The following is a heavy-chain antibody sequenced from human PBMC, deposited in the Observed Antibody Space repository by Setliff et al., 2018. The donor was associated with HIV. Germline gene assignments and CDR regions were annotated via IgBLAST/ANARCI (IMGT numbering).Heavy chain of an antibody. CDR1: GGSISSGDYY. CDR2: IDDSGNT. CDR3: ARGRYTPGP. D-gene: IGHD2-2*02. J-gene: IGHJ5*02. V-gene: IGHV4-61*08. Sequence: SETLSLTCTVSGGSISSGDYYWTRIRQPPGKGLEWIGYIDDSGNTNYNPSLKSRVTMSVDTSKNQFSLKLSSVTAADTAVYFCARGRYTPGPWGHGTLVTVSS.